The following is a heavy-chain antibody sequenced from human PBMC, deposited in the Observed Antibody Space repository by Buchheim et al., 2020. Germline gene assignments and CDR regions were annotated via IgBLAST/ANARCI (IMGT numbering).Heavy chain of an antibody. CDR3: AKDLGTYYYDSYTVGGWFDP. D-gene: IGHD3-22*01. J-gene: IGHJ5*02. CDR2: ISGSDDST. Sequence: EVQLLESGGTLVQPGGSLRLSCAASGFTFSSYAMSWVRQAPGKGLEWVSAISGSDDSTFYADSVKGRFTISRDNSKNMLYLQMNSLRAEDTAVYYCAKDLGTYYYDSYTVGGWFDPWGQGTL. CDR1: GFTFSSYA. V-gene: IGHV3-23*01.